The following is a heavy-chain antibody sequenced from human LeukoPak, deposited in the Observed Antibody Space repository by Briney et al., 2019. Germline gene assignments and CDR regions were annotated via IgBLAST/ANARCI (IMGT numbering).Heavy chain of an antibody. CDR3: AKWGDYDILTGYYVSDF. V-gene: IGHV3-23*01. CDR2: ITGSGDTT. D-gene: IGHD3-9*01. J-gene: IGHJ4*02. Sequence: GGSLRLSCAASGFIFRNYAMSWVRQAPGKGLEWVSAITGSGDTTYYADSVKGRFTISRDNSKNSLYVEMNTLRAEDTAVYYCAKWGDYDILTGYYVSDFWGQGTLVTVSS. CDR1: GFIFRNYA.